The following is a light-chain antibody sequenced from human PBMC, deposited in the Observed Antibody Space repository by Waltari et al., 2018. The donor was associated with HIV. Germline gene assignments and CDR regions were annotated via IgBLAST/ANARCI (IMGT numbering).Light chain of an antibody. CDR2: NTP. Sequence: QSVVTQPPSVSGTPGQRVTISCSGSSSNIGTENVNWYQQFPGTAPKLLTFNTPQRPSGVPARFSGSKSGTSASLAISGLRSEDEADYYCATGDDSLNVVFFGGGTKLTVL. CDR1: SSNIGTEN. CDR3: ATGDDSLNVVF. J-gene: IGLJ2*01. V-gene: IGLV1-44*01.